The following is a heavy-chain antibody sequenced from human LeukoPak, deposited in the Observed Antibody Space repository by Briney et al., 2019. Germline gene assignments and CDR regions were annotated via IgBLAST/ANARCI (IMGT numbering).Heavy chain of an antibody. D-gene: IGHD1-26*01. V-gene: IGHV4-4*07. J-gene: IGHJ3*02. CDR2: IYTSGTT. CDR1: GGPISSYF. Sequence: PSETLSLTCTVSGGPISSYFWNWIRQPAGKGLEWIGRIYTSGTTNYNTTLKSRLTMSIDTSKNQFSLRLSSVTAADTAVYYCARLRGSYGGDAFDIWGQGTVVTVSS. CDR3: ARLRGSYGGDAFDI.